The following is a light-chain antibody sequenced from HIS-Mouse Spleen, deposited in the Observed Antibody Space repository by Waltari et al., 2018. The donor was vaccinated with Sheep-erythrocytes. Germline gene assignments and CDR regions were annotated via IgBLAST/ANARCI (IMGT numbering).Light chain of an antibody. J-gene: IGLJ3*02. Sequence: SALTQPPSASGSPGQSVTISCTGTSSDVGGYNYVSWYQQHPGKAPKLMIYEVSKLPSGVPDRFSGSKSGNTASLTVSGLQAEDEADYYCSSYAGSNNLVFGGGTKLTVL. CDR3: SSYAGSNNLV. CDR1: SSDVGGYNY. CDR2: EVS. V-gene: IGLV2-8*01.